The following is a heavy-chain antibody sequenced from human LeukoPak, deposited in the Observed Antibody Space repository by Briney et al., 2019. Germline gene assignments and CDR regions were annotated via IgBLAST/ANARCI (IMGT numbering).Heavy chain of an antibody. Sequence: SETLSLTCTVSGYSISSGYYWGWIRQPPGKGLEWIGSIYHSGSTNYNPSLKSRVTISVDTTKNQFSLKLSSVTAADTAVYYCARGWLLWFGGSYNWFDPWGQGTLVTVSS. D-gene: IGHD3-10*01. V-gene: IGHV4-38-2*02. CDR2: IYHSGST. CDR3: ARGWLLWFGGSYNWFDP. CDR1: GYSISSGYY. J-gene: IGHJ5*02.